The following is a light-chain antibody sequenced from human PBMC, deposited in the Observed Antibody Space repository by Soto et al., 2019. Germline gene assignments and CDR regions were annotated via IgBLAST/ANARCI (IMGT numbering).Light chain of an antibody. J-gene: IGKJ3*01. V-gene: IGKV4-1*01. CDR2: WAS. CDR3: QQYLHAPFT. CDR1: QSVLYSSSNKNF. Sequence: DTVMTQSPDSLAVSLGERATINCKSSQSVLYSSSNKNFLAWYQQKPEQPPKLLIYWASTRESGVPDRFSGSGSGTDFTLTISSLQAEDVAVYYCQQYLHAPFTFGPGTNVDIK.